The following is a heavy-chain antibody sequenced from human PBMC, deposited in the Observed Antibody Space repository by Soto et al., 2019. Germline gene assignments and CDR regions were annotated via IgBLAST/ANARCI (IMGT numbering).Heavy chain of an antibody. V-gene: IGHV4-39*01. Sequence: QLQLQESGPGLVKPSETLSLTCTVSGGSISSSSYYWGWIRQPPGKGLEWIGSFYYSGTTYYNPSLKSRVTISVDTSKNQFSLKVRSVTAADTAIYYCATVPPATQGDYWGQGTLVTVSS. CDR2: FYYSGTT. D-gene: IGHD6-25*01. J-gene: IGHJ4*02. CDR1: GGSISSSSYY. CDR3: ATVPPATQGDY.